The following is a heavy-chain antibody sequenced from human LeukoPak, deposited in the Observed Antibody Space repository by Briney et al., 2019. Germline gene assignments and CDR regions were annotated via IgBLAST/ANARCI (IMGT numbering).Heavy chain of an antibody. J-gene: IGHJ5*02. D-gene: IGHD3-22*01. V-gene: IGHV1-2*02. CDR1: GYTFTGYY. CDR2: INPNSGGT. CDR3: ARDREYYDSSGPRAGLDWFDP. Sequence: ASVKVSCKASGYTFTGYYMHWVRQAPGQGLEWMGWINPNSGGTNYAQKFQGRVTMTRDTSISTAYMELSRLRSDDTAVYYCARDREYYDSSGPRAGLDWFDPWGQGTLVTVSS.